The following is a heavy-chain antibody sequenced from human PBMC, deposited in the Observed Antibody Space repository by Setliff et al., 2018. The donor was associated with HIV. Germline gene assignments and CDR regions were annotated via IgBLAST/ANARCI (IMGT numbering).Heavy chain of an antibody. CDR2: IYPTGST. D-gene: IGHD2-15*01. V-gene: IGHV4-4*07. CDR3: ARGEILQWSDY. CDR1: GGSLSPYY. J-gene: IGHJ4*02. Sequence: PSETLSLTCSVSGGSLSPYYWTWIRQPAGKGLEWLGRIYPTGSTIHNPSLRSRVTMSVDTSKNQFSLRLTSVTAADTAVYYCARGEILQWSDYWGQGTLVTVSS.